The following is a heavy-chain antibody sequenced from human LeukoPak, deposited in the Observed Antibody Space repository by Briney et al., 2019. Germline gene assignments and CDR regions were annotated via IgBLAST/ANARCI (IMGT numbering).Heavy chain of an antibody. CDR2: MNPNSGNT. D-gene: IGHD1-26*01. CDR3: ARQIEGATEFDY. V-gene: IGHV1-8*01. J-gene: IGHJ4*02. Sequence: ASVKVSCKASGYTFTSYDINWVRQATGQGLEWMGWMNPNSGNTGYAQKFQGRVTMTRNTSISTAYMELSSLRSEDTAVYYCARQIEGATEFDYWGQGTLVTVSS. CDR1: GYTFTSYD.